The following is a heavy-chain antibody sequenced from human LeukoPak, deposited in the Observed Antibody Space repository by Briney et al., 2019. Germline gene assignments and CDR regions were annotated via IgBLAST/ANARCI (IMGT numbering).Heavy chain of an antibody. CDR2: IWYDGSNK. CDR1: GFTFGDYA. J-gene: IGHJ2*01. V-gene: IGHV3-33*01. Sequence: GGSLRLSCTASGFTFGDYAMSWFRQAPGKGLEWVAVIWYDGSNKYYADSVKGRFTISRDNSKNTLYLQMNSLRAEDTAVYYCAREQQLTRNFDWYFDLWGRGTLVTVSS. CDR3: AREQQLTRNFDWYFDL. D-gene: IGHD6-13*01.